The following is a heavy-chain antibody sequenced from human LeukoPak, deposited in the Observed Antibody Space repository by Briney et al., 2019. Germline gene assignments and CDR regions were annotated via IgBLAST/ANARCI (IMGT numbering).Heavy chain of an antibody. CDR3: ARDSVAYCGGDCSLGAFDN. CDR1: GGTFSSYA. Sequence: ASVKVSCKASGGTFSSYAISWVRQAPGQGLEWMGGIIPIFGTANYAQKFQGRVTITADESTSTAYMELSSLRSEDTAVYYCARDSVAYCGGDCSLGAFDNWGQGTMVTVSS. D-gene: IGHD2-21*02. CDR2: IIPIFGTA. V-gene: IGHV1-69*13. J-gene: IGHJ3*02.